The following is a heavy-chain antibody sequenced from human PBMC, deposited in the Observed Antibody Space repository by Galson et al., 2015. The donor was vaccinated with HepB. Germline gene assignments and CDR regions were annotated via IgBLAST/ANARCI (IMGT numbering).Heavy chain of an antibody. CDR3: ARDRAFGVSGGGWLNAFDV. J-gene: IGHJ3*01. Sequence: SVKVSCKASGYIFSGHYIHWVRQAPGQGLEWMGWINANSDGTTYAQNFQGRVSMTRDTSITTAYMELSSLTSDDRAVYYCARDRAFGVSGGGWLNAFDVWGQGTMVTVSS. CDR1: GYIFSGHY. CDR2: INANSDGT. V-gene: IGHV1-2*02. D-gene: IGHD3-3*01.